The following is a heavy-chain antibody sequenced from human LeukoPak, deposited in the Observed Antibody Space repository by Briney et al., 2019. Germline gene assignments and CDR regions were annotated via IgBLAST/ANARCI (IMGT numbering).Heavy chain of an antibody. CDR2: IRGSGGST. Sequence: GGSLRLSCTASGFTFTTYAMSWVRQAPGKGLEWVSSIRGSGGSTYYADSVKGRFTISRDNSKNTLYLQMNSLRAEDTAVYYCARTNDYGDLLDYWGQGTLVTVSS. CDR3: ARTNDYGDLLDY. V-gene: IGHV3-23*01. J-gene: IGHJ4*02. D-gene: IGHD4-17*01. CDR1: GFTFTTYA.